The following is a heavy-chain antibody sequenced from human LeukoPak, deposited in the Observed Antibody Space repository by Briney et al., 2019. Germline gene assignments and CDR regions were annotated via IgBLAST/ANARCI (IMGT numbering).Heavy chain of an antibody. CDR3: ARHYYASGSYYNDY. Sequence: GESLKISCKGSGYSFINYWIGWVRQMPGKGLEWMGIIYPGDSDARYSPSFQGQVTISADKSISTAYLQWSSLKASDTAMYYCARHYYASGSYYNDYWGQGTLVTVSS. CDR2: IYPGDSDA. D-gene: IGHD3-10*01. V-gene: IGHV5-51*01. CDR1: GYSFINYW. J-gene: IGHJ4*02.